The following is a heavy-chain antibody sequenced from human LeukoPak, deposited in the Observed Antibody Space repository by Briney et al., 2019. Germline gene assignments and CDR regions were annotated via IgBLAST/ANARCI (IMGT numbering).Heavy chain of an antibody. CDR2: IYYSGST. J-gene: IGHJ2*01. CDR3: ARDEFIAAAGNTPRSFDL. V-gene: IGHV4-59*12. Sequence: KASETLSLTCTVSGGSISSYYWSWIRQPPGKGLEWIGYIYYSGSTNYNPSLKSRVTISVDTSKNQFSLKLSSVTAADTAVYYCARDEFIAAAGNTPRSFDLWGRGTLVTVSS. D-gene: IGHD6-13*01. CDR1: GGSISSYY.